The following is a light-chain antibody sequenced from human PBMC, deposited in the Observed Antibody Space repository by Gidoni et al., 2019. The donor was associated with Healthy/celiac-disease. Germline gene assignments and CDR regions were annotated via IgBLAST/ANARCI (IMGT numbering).Light chain of an antibody. CDR3: NSRDSSGNPLRV. J-gene: IGLJ1*01. CDR2: GKN. V-gene: IGLV3-19*01. Sequence: SSDLTQDPAVSVALGQTVRITCQGDSLRSYYASWYQQKPGQAPVLVIYGKNNRPSGIPDRFSGSSSGNTASLTITGAQEEDEADYYCNSRDSSGNPLRVFGTGTKVTVL. CDR1: SLRSYY.